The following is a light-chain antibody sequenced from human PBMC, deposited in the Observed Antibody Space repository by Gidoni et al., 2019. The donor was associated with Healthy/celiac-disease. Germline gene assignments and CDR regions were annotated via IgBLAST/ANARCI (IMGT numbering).Light chain of an antibody. CDR3: QQYNNWPPIT. Sequence: EIVMTQSPATLSVYPGDRATLSCRASQSVSSNLAWYQQKPGQAPRLLIYGASTRATCIPAMFSGSGSGTEFSLTISSLQSEDFAVYYCQQYNNWPPITFGQGTRLEIK. J-gene: IGKJ5*01. V-gene: IGKV3-15*01. CDR1: QSVSSN. CDR2: GAS.